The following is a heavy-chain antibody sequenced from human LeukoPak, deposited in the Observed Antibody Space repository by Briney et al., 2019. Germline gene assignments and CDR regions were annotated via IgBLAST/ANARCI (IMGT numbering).Heavy chain of an antibody. J-gene: IGHJ4*02. CDR2: IYHGGST. CDR1: GYSISSGYY. D-gene: IGHD2-2*01. V-gene: IGHV4-38-2*01. Sequence: PSETLSLTCAVSGYSISSGYYWGWIRQPPGKGLEWIGSIYHGGSTYYNPSLKSRVTISVDTSKNQFSLKLSSVTAADTAVYYCARRYCSSTSCYGYFDYWGQGTLVTVSS. CDR3: ARRYCSSTSCYGYFDY.